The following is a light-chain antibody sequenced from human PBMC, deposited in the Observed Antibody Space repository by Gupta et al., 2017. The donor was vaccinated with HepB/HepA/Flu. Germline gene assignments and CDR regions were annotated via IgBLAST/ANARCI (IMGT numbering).Light chain of an antibody. J-gene: IGLJ2*01. CDR3: QSADSSGTYPLV. CDR1: ALPKQY. CDR2: KDN. V-gene: IGLV3-25*03. Sequence: SYELTQPPSVSVSPGQTARITCSGDALPKQYAYWYQQKPGQAPVLLLCKDNERPSGIPARFSGSSSGTTVTLTISXVXEEDEAXYYCQSADSSGTYPLVFGGGTKLTVL.